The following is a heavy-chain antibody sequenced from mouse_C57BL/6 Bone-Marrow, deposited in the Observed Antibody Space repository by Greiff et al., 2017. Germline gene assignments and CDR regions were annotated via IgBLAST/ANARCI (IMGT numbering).Heavy chain of an antibody. J-gene: IGHJ3*01. Sequence: VQLVESGPGLVAPSPSLSITCTVSGFSLTSYGVDWVRQSPGKGLEWLGVIWGVGSTNYNSALKSRLSISKDNSKSQVFLKMNSLQTDDTAMYYCASDLGRGFAYWGQGTLVTVSA. V-gene: IGHV2-6*01. CDR3: ASDLGRGFAY. CDR2: IWGVGST. CDR1: GFSLTSYG. D-gene: IGHD4-1*01.